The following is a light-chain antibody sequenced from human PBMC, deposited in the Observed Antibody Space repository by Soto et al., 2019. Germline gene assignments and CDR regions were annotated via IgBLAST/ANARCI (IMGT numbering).Light chain of an antibody. CDR3: QQYGSALWT. V-gene: IGKV3-20*01. CDR2: AAS. J-gene: IGKJ1*01. CDR1: PRVSRSS. Sequence: DIVLTPSPGTLSLSPGDRATLSCRARPRVSRSSLAWYQQQPGQAPRLLIFAASSRATGIPDRFSGSGSGTDFTLTISRLEPEDFAVYNCQQYGSALWTFGQGTKVEIK.